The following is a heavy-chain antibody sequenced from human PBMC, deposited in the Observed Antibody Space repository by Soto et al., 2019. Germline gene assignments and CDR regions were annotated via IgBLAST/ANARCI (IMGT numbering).Heavy chain of an antibody. D-gene: IGHD3-10*01. V-gene: IGHV3-30*18. CDR3: AKDGFITIVRGVILAYYYYYYMDV. Sequence: QVQLVESGGGVVQPGRSLRLSCAASGFTFSSYGMHWVRQAPGKGLEWVAVISYDGSNKYYADSVKGRFTISRDNSKNTLYLQMNSLSAEGTAVYYCAKDGFITIVRGVILAYYYYYYMDVWGKGTTVTVSS. CDR2: ISYDGSNK. CDR1: GFTFSSYG. J-gene: IGHJ6*03.